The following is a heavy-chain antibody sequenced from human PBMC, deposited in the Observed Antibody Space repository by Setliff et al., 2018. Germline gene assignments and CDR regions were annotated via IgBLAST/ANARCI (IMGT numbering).Heavy chain of an antibody. CDR1: GFSLTTNGVG. J-gene: IGHJ4*02. D-gene: IGHD3-3*01. V-gene: IGHV2-5*02. CDR3: ARGFWSGYFVLDF. Sequence: SGPTLVNPTQTLTLTCTFSGFSLTTNGVGVGWIRQPPGKALEWLALIYYDDDRRYNPSVRNRLTITKDTSKNQVVLTMTNVDPVDTATYYSARGFWSGYFVLDFWGQGSLVTVSS. CDR2: IYYDDDR.